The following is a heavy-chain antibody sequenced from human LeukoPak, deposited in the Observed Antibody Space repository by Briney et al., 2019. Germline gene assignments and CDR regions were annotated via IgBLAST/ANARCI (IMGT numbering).Heavy chain of an antibody. Sequence: PGGSLRLSCTAPGFTFSSYAIHWIRQAPGKGLEWVALVWHDGSNKYYADSVKGRFTISRDNSKNTLYLQMNSLRAEDTAVYYCARVSPEVTLDYWGQGTLVTVSS. J-gene: IGHJ4*02. CDR2: VWHDGSNK. CDR1: GFTFSSYA. CDR3: ARVSPEVTLDY. V-gene: IGHV3-33*01. D-gene: IGHD2-21*02.